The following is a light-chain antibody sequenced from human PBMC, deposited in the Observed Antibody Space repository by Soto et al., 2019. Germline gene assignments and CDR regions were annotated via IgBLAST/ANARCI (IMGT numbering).Light chain of an antibody. CDR3: QQYNKWPPVT. Sequence: EIVMTQSRASLSVSPGERPTLSCRASQSVSTNLAWYQQKPGQAPRLLIYAVSTRATGVSARFSGSGSGTEFTLTISSLQSEDFAVYYCQQYNKWPPVTFGQGTRLEIK. CDR2: AVS. CDR1: QSVSTN. V-gene: IGKV3-15*01. J-gene: IGKJ5*01.